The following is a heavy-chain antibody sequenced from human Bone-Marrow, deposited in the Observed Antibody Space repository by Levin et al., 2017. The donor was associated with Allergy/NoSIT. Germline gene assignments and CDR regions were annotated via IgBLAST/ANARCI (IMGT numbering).Heavy chain of an antibody. J-gene: IGHJ6*03. V-gene: IGHV3-30*18. CDR2: ISYDGSNK. CDR1: GFTFSSYG. D-gene: IGHD3-16*02. CDR3: AKVPLRHGSGELSYYYYYMDV. Sequence: GGSLRLSCAASGFTFSSYGMHWVRQAPGKGLEWVAVISYDGSNKYYADSVKGRFTISRDNSKNTLYLQMNSLRAEDTAVYYCAKVPLRHGSGELSYYYYYMDVWGKGTTVTVSS.